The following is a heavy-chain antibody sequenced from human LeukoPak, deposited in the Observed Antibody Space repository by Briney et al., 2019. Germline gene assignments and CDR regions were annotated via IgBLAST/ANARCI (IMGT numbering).Heavy chain of an antibody. Sequence: GGSLRLSCVASGFTFSSYWMHWVRQAPGKGLVWVSRINSDGSSTSYADSVEGRFTISRDNAKNSLYLQMSSLRVEDTAVYYCASWAGNTQSDSWSGPFDYWGQGSLVTVSS. J-gene: IGHJ4*02. D-gene: IGHD3-3*01. V-gene: IGHV3-74*01. CDR1: GFTFSSYW. CDR2: INSDGSST. CDR3: ASWAGNTQSDSWSGPFDY.